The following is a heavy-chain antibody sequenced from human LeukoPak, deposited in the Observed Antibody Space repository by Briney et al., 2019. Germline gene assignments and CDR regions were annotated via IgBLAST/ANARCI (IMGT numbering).Heavy chain of an antibody. D-gene: IGHD6-13*01. CDR3: ARLRRIAASIDY. CDR2: IYYSGST. Sequence: TPFRPCWVTGGSVNSVNYGWDRILKHTGKGLEWIGSIYYSGSTYYNPSLRSRVTISVDTSKNQFSLKLSSVTAADTAVYYCARLRRIAASIDYWGQGTLVTVSS. V-gene: IGHV4-39*01. CDR1: GGSVNSVNYG. J-gene: IGHJ4*02.